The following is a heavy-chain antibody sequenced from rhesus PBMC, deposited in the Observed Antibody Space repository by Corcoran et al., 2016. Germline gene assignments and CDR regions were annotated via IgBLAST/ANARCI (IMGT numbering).Heavy chain of an antibody. J-gene: IGHJ1*01. D-gene: IGHD6-13*01. Sequence: QVQLQESGPGLVKPSETLSLTCAVSGGSISDDYYWSWIRQPPGKGLEWIGYIYGSGGGTNSNPALKKRVTISIDTSKNQFSLKVSSGTGADTAVYYCARVGGIAAGHAEYFEFWGQGALVTVSS. V-gene: IGHV4-106*01. CDR2: IYGSGGGT. CDR1: GGSISDDYY. CDR3: ARVGGIAAGHAEYFEF.